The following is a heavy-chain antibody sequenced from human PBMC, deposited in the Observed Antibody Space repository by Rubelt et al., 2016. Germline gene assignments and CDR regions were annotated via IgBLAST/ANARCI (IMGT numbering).Heavy chain of an antibody. J-gene: IGHJ2*01. CDR3: ARQNYDLPYWSFDL. V-gene: IGHV4-39*07. CDR1: GGSVSSSSYY. D-gene: IGHD3-3*01. CDR2: IYYTGCT. Sequence: QLQLQESGPGLVKPSETLSLICTVSGGSVSSSSYYWGWIRQSPGKGLEWIGTIYYTGCTYYTSSPMSRVTIALDTSKNRFYLKLTSVTAADTAVYYCARQNYDLPYWSFDLWGRGTLVTVSS.